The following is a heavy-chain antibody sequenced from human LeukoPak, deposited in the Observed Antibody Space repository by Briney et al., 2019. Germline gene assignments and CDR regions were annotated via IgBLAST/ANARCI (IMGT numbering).Heavy chain of an antibody. CDR1: GGSISSYS. CDR2: LYNSRST. CDR3: ARDFSLVVGASDS. J-gene: IGHJ5*02. D-gene: IGHD1-26*01. Sequence: SETLSLTCTVSGGSISSYSWSWIRQPPGKGLEWIGYLYNSRSTNYNPSLKSRVTILVDTSKSQFSLKLSSVTAADTAVYYCARDFSLVVGASDSWGQGTLVTVSS. V-gene: IGHV4-59*01.